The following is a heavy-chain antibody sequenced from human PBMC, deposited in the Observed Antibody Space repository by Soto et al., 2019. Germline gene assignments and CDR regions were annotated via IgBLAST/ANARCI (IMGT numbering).Heavy chain of an antibody. J-gene: IGHJ4*02. CDR2: IYYSGST. CDR1: GGSISSYY. V-gene: IGHV4-59*01. D-gene: IGHD6-13*01. Sequence: SETLSLTCTVSGGSISSYYWSWIRQPPGKGLEWIGYIYYSGSTNYNPSLKSRVTISVDTSKNQFSLKLSSVTAADTAVYYCARGGFSSSYTFDYWGQGTLVTSPQ. CDR3: ARGGFSSSYTFDY.